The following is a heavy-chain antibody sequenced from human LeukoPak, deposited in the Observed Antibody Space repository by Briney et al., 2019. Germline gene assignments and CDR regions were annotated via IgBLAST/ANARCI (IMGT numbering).Heavy chain of an antibody. Sequence: PSETLSLTCTVSGGSISSYYWSWIRQPPGKGLEWIGYIYCSGSTNYNPSLKSRVTISVDTSKNQFSLKLSSVTAADTAVYYCARLGYCSGGSCYFFDYWGQGTLVTVSS. CDR2: IYCSGST. J-gene: IGHJ4*02. V-gene: IGHV4-59*08. CDR1: GGSISSYY. D-gene: IGHD2-15*01. CDR3: ARLGYCSGGSCYFFDY.